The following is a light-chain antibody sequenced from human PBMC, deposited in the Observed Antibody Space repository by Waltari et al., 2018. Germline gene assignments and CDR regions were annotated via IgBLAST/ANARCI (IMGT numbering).Light chain of an antibody. CDR1: SIAVGVYDY. J-gene: IGLJ1*01. CDR2: DVS. V-gene: IGLV2-14*03. Sequence: QSALTQPASVSGSPGQSITISCTGPSIAVGVYDYVSWYHPPPVQAPPLFVFDVSYRPSGVSTRFSGAKSGNTASLTISGLQAEDEADYSCSSYTSTSTLVFGSGTKVTVL. CDR3: SSYTSTSTLV.